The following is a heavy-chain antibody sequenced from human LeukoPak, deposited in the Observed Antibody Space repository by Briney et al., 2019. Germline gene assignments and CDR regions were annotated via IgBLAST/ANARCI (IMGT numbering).Heavy chain of an antibody. J-gene: IGHJ1*01. D-gene: IGHD3-22*01. CDR3: ANSYDSSGYFYFQH. CDR1: GYTFSSYA. CDR2: IIPIFGTA. V-gene: IGHV1-69*13. Sequence: SVKVSCKASGYTFSSYAISWVRQAPGQGLEWMGGIIPIFGTANYAQKFQGRVTITADESTSTAYMELSSLRSEDTAVYYCANSYDSSGYFYFQHWGQGTLVTVSS.